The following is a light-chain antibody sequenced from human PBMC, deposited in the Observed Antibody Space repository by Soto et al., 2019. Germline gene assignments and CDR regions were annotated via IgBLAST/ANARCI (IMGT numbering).Light chain of an antibody. CDR3: QQYNSYRRT. Sequence: EIVMTQSPATLSVSPGERATLSCRASQSVSGNLAWYQQKPGQAPRLLIYGASTRATGIPARFSGSGSGTESTLTISSLQPDDFATYYCQQYNSYRRTFGQGTKVEIK. V-gene: IGKV3-15*01. CDR1: QSVSGN. J-gene: IGKJ1*01. CDR2: GAS.